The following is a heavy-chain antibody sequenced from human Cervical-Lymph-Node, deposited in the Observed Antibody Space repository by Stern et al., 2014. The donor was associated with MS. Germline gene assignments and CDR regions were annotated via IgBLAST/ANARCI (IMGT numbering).Heavy chain of an antibody. D-gene: IGHD1-26*01. Sequence: EVQLLESGGGLEQPGGSLRLSCAASGFTFSSYSMNWVRQAPGKGLEWVSYISSSSSTIYYADSVKGRFTISRDNAKNSLYLQMNSLRDEDTAVYYCARTEPFYYYYYGMDVWGQGTTVTVSS. J-gene: IGHJ6*02. CDR3: ARTEPFYYYYYGMDV. CDR2: ISSSSSTI. CDR1: GFTFSSYS. V-gene: IGHV3-48*02.